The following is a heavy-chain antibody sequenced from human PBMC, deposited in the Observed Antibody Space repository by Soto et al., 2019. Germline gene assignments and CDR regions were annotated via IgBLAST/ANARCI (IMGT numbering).Heavy chain of an antibody. Sequence: QVQLVESGGGVVQPARSLTLSCAASGFTFSTYAMHWVRHAPGKGLACVAIVSFDGSNKYYPDSVKSRFTISRDNSKNTLYLQMSGLTPEDTAFYYCARDQTGITTAGGGRIDHWGQGTLVTVSS. CDR3: ARDQTGITTAGGGRIDH. V-gene: IGHV3-30-3*01. J-gene: IGHJ4*02. CDR1: GFTFSTYA. CDR2: VSFDGSNK. D-gene: IGHD6-13*01.